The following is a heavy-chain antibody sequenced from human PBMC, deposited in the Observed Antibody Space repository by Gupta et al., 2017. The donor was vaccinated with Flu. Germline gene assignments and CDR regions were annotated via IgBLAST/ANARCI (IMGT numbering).Heavy chain of an antibody. J-gene: IGHJ4*01. Sequence: YGMHWVRQAPGRGLEGVAVISDDGSLEYYGDPVKGRFTISRDDSKTTLYLQMNSLRAEDTAVYSCAKERVPGVVTGGFDDWGQGTPVTVSS. CDR1: YG. V-gene: IGHV3-30*18. CDR2: ISDDGSLE. D-gene: IGHD2-21*02. CDR3: AKERVPGVVTGGFDD.